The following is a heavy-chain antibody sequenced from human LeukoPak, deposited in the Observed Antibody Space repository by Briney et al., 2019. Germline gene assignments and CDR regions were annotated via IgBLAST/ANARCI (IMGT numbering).Heavy chain of an antibody. Sequence: GGSLRLSCAASGFTFSSYEMNWVRQAPGKGLEWVAFLSSSGTTIYYADSVKGRFTISRDDAKNSLYLQMNSLRAEDTAVYYCARDSGYSYGIYYYYYGMDVWGQGTTVTVSS. V-gene: IGHV3-48*03. J-gene: IGHJ6*02. D-gene: IGHD5-18*01. CDR3: ARDSGYSYGIYYYYYGMDV. CDR2: LSSSGTTI. CDR1: GFTFSSYE.